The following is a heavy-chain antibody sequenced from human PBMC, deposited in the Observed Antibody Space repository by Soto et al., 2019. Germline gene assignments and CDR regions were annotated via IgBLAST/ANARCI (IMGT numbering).Heavy chain of an antibody. D-gene: IGHD5-12*01. V-gene: IGHV3-53*02. CDR3: AWGHGDGYAGQYYFDY. CDR2: IYSGGST. Sequence: EVQLVETGGGLIQPGGSLRLSSAASGFTVSSNYMSWVRQAPGKGLEWVSVIYSGGSTYYADSVKGGFTISRDNSKNALYLQMNSLRAEDTAVYYCAWGHGDGYAGQYYFDYWGQGTLVAVSS. J-gene: IGHJ4*02. CDR1: GFTVSSNY.